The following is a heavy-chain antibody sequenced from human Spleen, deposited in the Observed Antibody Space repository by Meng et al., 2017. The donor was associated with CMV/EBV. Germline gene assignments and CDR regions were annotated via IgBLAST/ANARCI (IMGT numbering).Heavy chain of an antibody. Sequence: GGSLRLSCAASEFTFRSYRMHWVRQAPGKGLEWISYISSGGTTISYADSVKGRFTISRDNAKNSLYLQMNSLRAEDTAVYYCARDSSAIDYWGQGTLVTVS. CDR2: ISSGGTTI. CDR1: EFTFRSYR. CDR3: ARDSSAIDY. D-gene: IGHD6-19*01. J-gene: IGHJ4*02. V-gene: IGHV3-48*04.